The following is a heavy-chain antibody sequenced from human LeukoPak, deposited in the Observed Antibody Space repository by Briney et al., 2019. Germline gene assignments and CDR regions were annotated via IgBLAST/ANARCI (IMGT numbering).Heavy chain of an antibody. CDR2: ISYDGSNK. J-gene: IGHJ6*02. D-gene: IGHD6-6*01. CDR3: ARGVYSSSIYYAMDV. Sequence: GGSLRLSCAASGFTFSSYGMHWVRQAPGKGLEWVAVISYDGSNKYYADSVKGRFTISRDNSKNTLFLQMNSLRAEDTAVYYCARGVYSSSIYYAMDVWGQGTTVTVSS. CDR1: GFTFSSYG. V-gene: IGHV3-30*03.